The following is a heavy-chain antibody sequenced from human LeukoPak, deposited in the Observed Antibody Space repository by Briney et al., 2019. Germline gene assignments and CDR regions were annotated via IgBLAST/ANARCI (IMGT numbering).Heavy chain of an antibody. Sequence: GGSLRLSCAASGFSFSSYSMNWVRQAPGEGLEWVSYISSSSSSIYYADSVKGRFTISRDNAENSLFLQTNSLRDDDTAVYYCARDLTPNPWYFDLWGRGTLVSVSS. J-gene: IGHJ2*01. CDR3: ARDLTPNPWYFDL. CDR1: GFSFSSYS. V-gene: IGHV3-48*02. CDR2: ISSSSSSI.